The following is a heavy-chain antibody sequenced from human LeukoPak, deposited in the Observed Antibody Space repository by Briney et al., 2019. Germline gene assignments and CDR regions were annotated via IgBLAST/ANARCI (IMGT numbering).Heavy chain of an antibody. Sequence: GGSLRLSCAASGFTFSSYWMHWGRQAPGKGLVWVSDIKPDGSITRYADSVKGRFTISRDNAKNTLYLQMNSLRVEDTAVYYCARGNWEPADYWGQGTLVTVSS. CDR3: ARGNWEPADY. V-gene: IGHV3-74*01. D-gene: IGHD1-26*01. CDR2: IKPDGSIT. J-gene: IGHJ4*02. CDR1: GFTFSSYW.